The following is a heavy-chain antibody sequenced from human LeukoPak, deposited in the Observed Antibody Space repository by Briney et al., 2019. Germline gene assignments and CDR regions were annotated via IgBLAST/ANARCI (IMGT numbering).Heavy chain of an antibody. CDR2: ISAYNGNT. V-gene: IGHV1-18*01. D-gene: IGHD2-2*01. Sequence: ASVKVSCKASGYTFTSYGISWVRQAPGQGLEWMGWISAYNGNTNYAQKLQGRVTMTTDTSTSTAYMELRSLRSDDTAVYYCARSTRRCSSTSCSFDYWGQGTLVTVSS. CDR1: GYTFTSYG. J-gene: IGHJ4*02. CDR3: ARSTRRCSSTSCSFDY.